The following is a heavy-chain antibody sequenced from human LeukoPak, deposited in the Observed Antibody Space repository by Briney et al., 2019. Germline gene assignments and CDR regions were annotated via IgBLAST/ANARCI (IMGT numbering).Heavy chain of an antibody. V-gene: IGHV1-69*04. CDR2: IIPILGIA. CDR3: AVDILTGHPDY. D-gene: IGHD3-9*01. Sequence: GASVKVSCKASGGTFSSYAISWVRQAPGQGLEWMGRIIPILGIANYAQKFQGRVTITADKSTSTAYMELSSLRSEDTAVYYCAVDILTGHPDYWGQGTLVTVSS. J-gene: IGHJ4*02. CDR1: GGTFSSYA.